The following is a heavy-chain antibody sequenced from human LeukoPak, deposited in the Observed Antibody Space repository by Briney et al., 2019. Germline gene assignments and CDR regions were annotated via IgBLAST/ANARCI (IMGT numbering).Heavy chain of an antibody. CDR3: ARHHRSSSGSRWGNWFDP. Sequence: SETLSLTCTVSCCSISSYYLSWIRQPPGKGLEWIGYIYTSGSTNYNPSLKSRLTISVDTCKKQFSLKLSSVTAADTGVCYCARHHRSSSGSRWGNWFDPWGQGRLVTVS. D-gene: IGHD6-6*01. CDR1: CCSISSYY. CDR2: IYTSGST. V-gene: IGHV4-4*09. J-gene: IGHJ5*02.